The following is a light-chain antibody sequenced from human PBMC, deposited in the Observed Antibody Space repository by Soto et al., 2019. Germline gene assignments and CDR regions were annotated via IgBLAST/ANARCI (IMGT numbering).Light chain of an antibody. Sequence: QSVLTQPASVSGSPGQAITISCTGTSSDVGGYNYVSWYQQHPGKAPKLMIFEVSERPSGVSNRFSGSRSGNTASLTISGLQAEDEADYYCSSYTSSATGVFGGGTKLTVL. CDR2: EVS. J-gene: IGLJ3*02. CDR3: SSYTSSATGV. V-gene: IGLV2-14*03. CDR1: SSDVGGYNY.